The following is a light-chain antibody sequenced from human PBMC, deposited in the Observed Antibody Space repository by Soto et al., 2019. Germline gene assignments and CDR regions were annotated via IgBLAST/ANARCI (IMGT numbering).Light chain of an antibody. CDR3: QQYNSWPPLT. Sequence: EIVMTQSPATLPVSPGERATLSCRANQSVTSNLAWYQQKPGQAPRLLIYGASTRATGIPARFSGSGAGTEFTLTISSLQSEDFAVYYCQQYNSWPPLTFGGGTKVEIK. CDR1: QSVTSN. CDR2: GAS. V-gene: IGKV3D-15*01. J-gene: IGKJ4*01.